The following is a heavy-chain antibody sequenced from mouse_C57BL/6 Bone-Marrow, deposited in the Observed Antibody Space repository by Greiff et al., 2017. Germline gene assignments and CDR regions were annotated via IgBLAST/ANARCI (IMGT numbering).Heavy chain of an antibody. CDR3: VRSGLWYFDV. CDR2: IRSKSNNYAT. CDR1: GFSFNTYA. Sequence: EVQGVESGGGLVQPKGSLKLSCAASGFSFNTYAMNWVRQAPGKGLEWVARIRSKSNNYATYYADSVKDRFTISRDDSESMLYLQMNNLKTEDTAMYYCVRSGLWYFDVWGTGTTVTVSS. V-gene: IGHV10-1*01. J-gene: IGHJ1*03.